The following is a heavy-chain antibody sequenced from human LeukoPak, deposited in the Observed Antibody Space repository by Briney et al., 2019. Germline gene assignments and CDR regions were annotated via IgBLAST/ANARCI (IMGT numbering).Heavy chain of an antibody. CDR2: IYYSGST. CDR1: GGSISSYY. V-gene: IGHV4-59*01. D-gene: IGHD2-2*01. CDR3: ARGPPIVVVPAVMNWYFDL. Sequence: PSETLSLTCTVSGGSISSYYWSWIRQPPGKGLEWIGYIYYSGSTNYNPSLKSRVTISVDTSKNQFSLKLSSVTAADTAVYYCARGPPIVVVPAVMNWYFDLWGRGTLVTVSS. J-gene: IGHJ2*01.